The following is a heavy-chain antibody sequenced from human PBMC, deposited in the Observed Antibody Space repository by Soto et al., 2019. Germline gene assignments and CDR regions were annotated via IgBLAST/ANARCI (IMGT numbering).Heavy chain of an antibody. Sequence: QVQLQESGPGLVKPSGTLSLTCTVSGGSMSSSNWWNWVRQPPGKGLEWIGEAHHSGRTNYKPSLKTRVTISVDKSKKHCSLKLGSVTAADTAVYYGARSEATVLDNWGQGTLVTVSS. J-gene: IGHJ4*02. D-gene: IGHD4-17*01. CDR1: GGSMSSSNW. CDR3: ARSEATVLDN. V-gene: IGHV4-4*02. CDR2: AHHSGRT.